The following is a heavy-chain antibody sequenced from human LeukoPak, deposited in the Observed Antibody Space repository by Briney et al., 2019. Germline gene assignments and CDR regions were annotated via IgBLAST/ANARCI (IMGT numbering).Heavy chain of an antibody. CDR1: GFTFSTYN. D-gene: IGHD5-12*01. J-gene: IGHJ6*03. Sequence: GGSLRLSCAASGFTFSTYNMNWVRQAPGKGLEWVSSISSSSSYIYYADSLKGRFTISRDNAKNSLYLQMNTLRAEDTAVYYCARDREYSAYRDMDVWGKGTTVTVSS. CDR2: ISSSSSYI. V-gene: IGHV3-21*01. CDR3: ARDREYSAYRDMDV.